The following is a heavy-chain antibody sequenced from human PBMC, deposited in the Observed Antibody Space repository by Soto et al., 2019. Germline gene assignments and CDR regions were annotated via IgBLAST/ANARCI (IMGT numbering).Heavy chain of an antibody. D-gene: IGHD3-3*01. CDR1: GDSYSISTYS. CDR3: ARGGITIFGVVTKGWFDP. CDR2: IYQSGVT. V-gene: IGHV4-30-2*01. Sequence: PSETLSLTCNMSGDSYSISTYSWSWIRQPPGKALQWIGFIYQSGVTSYNPSLASRVSISLDRSNNQCSLKLKSVTAADTVVYYCARGGITIFGVVTKGWFDPWGQGTLVTVSS. J-gene: IGHJ5*02.